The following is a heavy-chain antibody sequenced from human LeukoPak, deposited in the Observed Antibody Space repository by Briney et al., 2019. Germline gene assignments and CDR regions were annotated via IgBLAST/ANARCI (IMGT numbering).Heavy chain of an antibody. J-gene: IGHJ6*02. V-gene: IGHV6-1*01. CDR2: TYYRSKWYN. CDR1: GDSVSSDSAA. CDR3: ARDKWEQQLVPDRHVNYYYGIDV. D-gene: IGHD6-13*01. Sequence: SQTLSLTCAISGDSVSSDSAAWNWIRQSPSRGLEWLGRTYYRSKWYNDYAVSVKSRITINPDTSKNQFSLQLNSVTPEDTAVYYCARDKWEQQLVPDRHVNYYYGIDVWGQGTTVTVSS.